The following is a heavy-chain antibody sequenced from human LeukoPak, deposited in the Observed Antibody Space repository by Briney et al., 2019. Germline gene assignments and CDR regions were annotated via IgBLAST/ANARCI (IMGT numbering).Heavy chain of an antibody. V-gene: IGHV3-64*04. Sequence: GGSLRLSCSASGFTFNNYAIHWVRQAPGKGLEYVSGISNNGGSKFYADSVKGRFTISRDNSKNTLYLQMNSLRAEDTAVYYCARDRFEVGATSFDYWGQGTLVTVSS. CDR3: ARDRFEVGATSFDY. J-gene: IGHJ4*02. CDR1: GFTFNNYA. CDR2: ISNNGGSK. D-gene: IGHD1-26*01.